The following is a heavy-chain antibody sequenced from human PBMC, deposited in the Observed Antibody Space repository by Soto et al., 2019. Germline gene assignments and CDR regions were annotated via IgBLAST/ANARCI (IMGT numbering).Heavy chain of an antibody. CDR1: GFTFSSYG. Sequence: GGSLRLSCAASGFTFSSYGMHWVRQAPGKGLEWVAVISYDGSNKYYADSVKGRFTISRDNSKNTLYLQMNSLRAEDTAVYYCATDDYYFDYWGQGTLVTVSS. CDR2: ISYDGSNK. D-gene: IGHD1-1*01. CDR3: ATDDYYFDY. J-gene: IGHJ4*02. V-gene: IGHV3-30*03.